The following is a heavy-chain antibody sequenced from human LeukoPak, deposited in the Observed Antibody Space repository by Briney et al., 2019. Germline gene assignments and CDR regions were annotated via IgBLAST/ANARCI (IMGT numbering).Heavy chain of an antibody. J-gene: IGHJ4*02. CDR3: ARELIDDFWSGYYRYFDY. CDR1: GYTFTGYY. V-gene: IGHV1-2*02. D-gene: IGHD3-3*01. Sequence: PLASVKVSCKASGYTFTGYYMHWVRQAPGQGLEWMGWINPNSGGTNYAQKFQGRVTMTRDTSISTAYMELSRLRSDDTAVYYCARELIDDFWSGYYRYFDYWGQGTLVAVSS. CDR2: INPNSGGT.